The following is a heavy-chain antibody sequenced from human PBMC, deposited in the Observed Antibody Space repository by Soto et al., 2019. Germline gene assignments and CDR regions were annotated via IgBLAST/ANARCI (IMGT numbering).Heavy chain of an antibody. CDR1: GFTFSDYY. J-gene: IGHJ4*02. V-gene: IGHV3-11*01. CDR3: ARDQAAAGTSLYYFDD. CDR2: ISSSGSAI. Sequence: PGGSLRLSCAASGFTFSDYYMSWIRQAPGKGLEWVPYISSSGSAIYYADSVKGRFTISRDNAKNSLYLQMNSLRAEDTAVYYCARDQAAAGTSLYYFDDWGQGTLVPVSS. D-gene: IGHD6-13*01.